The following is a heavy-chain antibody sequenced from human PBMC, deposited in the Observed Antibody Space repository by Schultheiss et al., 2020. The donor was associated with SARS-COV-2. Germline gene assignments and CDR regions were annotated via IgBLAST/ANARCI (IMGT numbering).Heavy chain of an antibody. CDR1: GGSISSYY. CDR3: ARTPNYYYYYMDV. Sequence: SETLSLTCTVSGGSISSYYWSWIRQPPGKGLEWIGYIYYSGSTNYNPSLKSRVTISVDTSKNQFSLKLSSVTAADTAVYYCARTPNYYYYYMDVWGKGTTVTVSS. V-gene: IGHV4-59*08. CDR2: IYYSGST. J-gene: IGHJ6*03.